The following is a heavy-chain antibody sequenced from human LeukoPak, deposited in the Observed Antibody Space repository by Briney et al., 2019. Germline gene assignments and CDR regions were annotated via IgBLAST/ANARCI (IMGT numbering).Heavy chain of an antibody. CDR1: GGSISSGGYY. CDR3: ARAIVVTNWFDP. J-gene: IGHJ5*02. Sequence: SQTLSLTCTVSGGSISSGGYYWSWIRQPAGKGLEWIGRIYTSGSTNYNPSLKSRVTISVDTSKNQFSLKLSSVTAADTAVYYCARAIVVTNWFDPWGQGTLVTVSS. V-gene: IGHV4-61*02. CDR2: IYTSGST. D-gene: IGHD5-12*01.